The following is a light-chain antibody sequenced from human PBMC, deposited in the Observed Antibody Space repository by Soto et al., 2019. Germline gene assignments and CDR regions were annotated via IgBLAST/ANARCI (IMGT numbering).Light chain of an antibody. CDR3: QQSYNGPRT. CDR2: AAS. CDR1: QSISTN. Sequence: DIQMTQSPSSLSASVGDRVTITCRASQSISTNLNWYQQKPGKAPKLLIYAASSLQSGVPSRFSGSGSGTEFTLTISSLQPEDFATYFCQQSYNGPRTFGPGTKVDVE. J-gene: IGKJ3*01. V-gene: IGKV1-39*01.